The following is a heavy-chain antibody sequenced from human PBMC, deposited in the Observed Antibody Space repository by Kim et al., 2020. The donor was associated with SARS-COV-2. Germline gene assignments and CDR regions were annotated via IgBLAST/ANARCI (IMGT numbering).Heavy chain of an antibody. CDR3: ARDGGGSSSSPGYYYYMDV. CDR1: GGTFSSYA. D-gene: IGHD6-6*01. CDR2: IIPILGIA. J-gene: IGHJ6*03. V-gene: IGHV1-69*04. Sequence: SVKVSCKASGGTFSSYAISWVRQAPGQGLEWMGRIIPILGIANYAQKFQGRVTITADKSTSTAYMELSSLRSEDTAVYYCARDGGGSSSSPGYYYYMDVWGKGTTVTVSS.